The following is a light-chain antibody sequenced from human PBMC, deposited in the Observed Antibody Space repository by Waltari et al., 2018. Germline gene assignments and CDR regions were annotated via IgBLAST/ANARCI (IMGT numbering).Light chain of an antibody. J-gene: IGLJ1*01. Sequence: QSVLPPPPSASGSPGQSVAISCTGTSSDVGAYNYVSWSQQHPGKAPKLIIYDVTQRPSGVPDRFSGSKSGNTASLTVSGLQADDEADYHCSSYTGSTNNLYVFGTGTKVTVL. CDR3: SSYTGSTNNLYV. V-gene: IGLV2-8*01. CDR1: SSDVGAYNY. CDR2: DVT.